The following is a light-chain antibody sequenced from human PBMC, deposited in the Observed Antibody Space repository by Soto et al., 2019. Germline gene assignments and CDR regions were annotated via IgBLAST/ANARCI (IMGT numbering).Light chain of an antibody. Sequence: ENVLTQSPGTLSLSPGERATLSCRASQSVSSNYLAWYQQKPGQAPRLLVYGASSRATGIPDRFSGSGSGTGFTLTISRLEPQDFGVYYCQQYGSSRWTVGQGTKVEIK. J-gene: IGKJ1*01. V-gene: IGKV3-20*01. CDR1: QSVSSNY. CDR2: GAS. CDR3: QQYGSSRWT.